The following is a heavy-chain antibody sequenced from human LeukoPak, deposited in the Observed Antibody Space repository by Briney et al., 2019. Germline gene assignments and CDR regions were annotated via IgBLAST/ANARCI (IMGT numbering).Heavy chain of an antibody. CDR2: ISWNSGSI. J-gene: IGHJ4*02. V-gene: IGHV3-9*01. CDR1: GFTFDDYA. D-gene: IGHD3-3*01. Sequence: GGSLRLSCAASGFTFDDYAMHWVRQAPGKGLEWVSGISWNSGSIGYADSVKGRFTISRDNAKNSLYLQMNSLRAEDTAVYYCARSGYIASHFDYWGQGILVTVSS. CDR3: ARSGYIASHFDY.